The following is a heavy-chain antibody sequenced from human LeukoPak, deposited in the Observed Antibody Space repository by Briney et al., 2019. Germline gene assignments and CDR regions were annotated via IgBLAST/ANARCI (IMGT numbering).Heavy chain of an antibody. D-gene: IGHD6-19*01. CDR2: MNPNSGNT. J-gene: IGHJ4*02. V-gene: IGHV1-8*02. CDR3: AREKRAQTISVAGTSLGY. CDR1: GYTFTSYG. Sequence: GASVKVSCKASGYTFTSYGISWVRQATGQGLEWMGWMNPNSGNTGYGQKLQGRVTMTRNTSISTAYMELRSLRSEDTAVYYCAREKRAQTISVAGTSLGYWGQGTLVTVSS.